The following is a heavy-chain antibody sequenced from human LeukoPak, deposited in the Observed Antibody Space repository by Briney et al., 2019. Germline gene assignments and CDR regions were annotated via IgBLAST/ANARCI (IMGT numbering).Heavy chain of an antibody. V-gene: IGHV3-23*01. CDR2: ISDSGDYT. D-gene: IGHD2-8*01. J-gene: IGHJ4*02. CDR3: AKDTSIGKCCTNGVCSPFDY. Sequence: PGGSLRLSCAGFGFTFSSYAMSWVRQAPGQGLEWVSVISDSGDYTSYADSVRGRFTISRDNSRNTLYLQMISLRPEDTAVYYCAKDTSIGKCCTNGVCSPFDYWGQGTLVTVSS. CDR1: GFTFSSYA.